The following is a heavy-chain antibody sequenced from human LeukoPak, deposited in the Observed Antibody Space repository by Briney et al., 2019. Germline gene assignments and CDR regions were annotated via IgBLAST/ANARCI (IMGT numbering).Heavy chain of an antibody. CDR2: TNRDETST. J-gene: IGHJ6*02. CDR1: GFTFSSYW. D-gene: IGHD1-26*01. Sequence: GGSLRLSCAASGFTFSSYWMHWVRQAPGKGLVWVSRTNRDETSTSYADSVKGRFIISRDNAKNTRYLQMNSLRAEDTAVYYCARVLPSGSYYEDYYYYGMDVWGQGTTVTVSS. V-gene: IGHV3-74*01. CDR3: ARVLPSGSYYEDYYYYGMDV.